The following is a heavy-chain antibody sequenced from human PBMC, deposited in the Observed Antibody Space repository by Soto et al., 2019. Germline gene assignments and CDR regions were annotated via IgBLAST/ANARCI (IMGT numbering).Heavy chain of an antibody. V-gene: IGHV3-15*01. CDR3: TRQDIVVVPAAVRDYYYYYMDV. CDR2: IKSKTDGGTT. Sequence: EVQLVESGGGLVKPGGSLRLSCAASGFTFSNAWMSWVRQAPGKGLEWVGRIKSKTDGGTTAYAAPVKGRFTISRDDSKNTLYLQMNSLKTEDTAVYYCTRQDIVVVPAAVRDYYYYYMDVWGKGTTVTVSS. D-gene: IGHD2-2*01. J-gene: IGHJ6*03. CDR1: GFTFSNAW.